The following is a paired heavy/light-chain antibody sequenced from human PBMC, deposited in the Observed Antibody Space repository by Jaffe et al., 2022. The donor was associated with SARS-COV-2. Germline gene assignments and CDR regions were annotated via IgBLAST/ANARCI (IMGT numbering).Light chain of an antibody. J-gene: IGLJ3*02. V-gene: IGLV2-14*01. CDR2: EVS. CDR1: SSDVGGYNY. Sequence: QSALTQPASVSGSPGQSITVSCTGASSDVGGYNYVSWYQQHPGKAPKLMIYEVSYRPSGVPDRFSASKSGNTASLTISGLQAEDEADYYCSSYTGSNTWVFGGGTKLTVL. CDR3: SSYTGSNTWV.
Heavy chain of an antibody. D-gene: IGHD1-1*01. V-gene: IGHV3-23*01. Sequence: EVHLLESGGGLVQPGGSLRLSCAASGFTFSSYAMSWVRQAPGKGLEWVSGISGSGGRTYYAASVKGRFTISRDNSKNTLYLQMNSLRVEDTAVYYCAKGTKETGTNTYDYWGQGTLVTVSS. J-gene: IGHJ4*02. CDR2: ISGSGGRT. CDR1: GFTFSSYA. CDR3: AKGTKETGTNTYDY.